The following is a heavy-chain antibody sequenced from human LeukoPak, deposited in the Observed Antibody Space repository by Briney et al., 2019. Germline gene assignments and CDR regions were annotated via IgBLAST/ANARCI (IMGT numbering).Heavy chain of an antibody. J-gene: IGHJ4*02. D-gene: IGHD6-19*01. CDR2: IKQDGSEK. V-gene: IGHV3-7*01. CDR1: AFTFSGYW. CDR3: ARDGARNSSGWYRPYYFDY. Sequence: GGSLRLSCAASAFTFSGYWMSWVRQAPGKGLEWVANIKQDGSEKYCVDSVKGRFTISRDNAKNSLYLQMNGLRAEDTAVYYCARDGARNSSGWYRPYYFDYWGLGTLVTVSS.